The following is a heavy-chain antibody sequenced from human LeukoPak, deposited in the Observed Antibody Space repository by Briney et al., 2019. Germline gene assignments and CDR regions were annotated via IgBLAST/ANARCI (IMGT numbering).Heavy chain of an antibody. D-gene: IGHD6-19*01. Sequence: PGGSLRLSCAASGFTFSSYGMHWVRQAPGKGLEWVAVISYDGSNKYYADSVKGRFTISRDNSKNTLYLQMNSLRAEDTAVYYCAKDQSSGWYYYFDYWGQGTLVTVSS. J-gene: IGHJ4*02. CDR1: GFTFSSYG. CDR2: ISYDGSNK. CDR3: AKDQSSGWYYYFDY. V-gene: IGHV3-30*18.